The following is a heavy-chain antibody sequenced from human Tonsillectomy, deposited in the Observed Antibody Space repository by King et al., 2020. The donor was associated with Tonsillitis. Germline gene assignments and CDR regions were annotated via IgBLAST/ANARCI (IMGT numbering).Heavy chain of an antibody. CDR1: GGSLRGFS. V-gene: IGHV4-34*01. D-gene: IGHD2-21*02. J-gene: IGHJ2*01. CDR2: VEKTADS. CDR3: VRGRGVTVRRRYFDV. Sequence: VQLQQLGAGLLKPSETLSLTCAFNGGSLRGFSWSYIRQTPGKGPEWIGEVEKTADSNFKPSLKSRLSMSVETSKHQFSLRLTSVTAADTAVYYCVRGRGVTVRRRYFDVWGRGTPVTVSS.